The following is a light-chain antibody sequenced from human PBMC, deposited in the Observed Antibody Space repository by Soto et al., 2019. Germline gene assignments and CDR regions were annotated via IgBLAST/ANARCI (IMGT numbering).Light chain of an antibody. V-gene: IGKV3-15*01. CDR3: QKYNNWPLT. CDR1: QSVSSN. Sequence: EIVMTQSPATLSVSPGERATLSCRASQSVSSNLAWYQQKPGQAPRLPIYGPATRATGIPAMFSGSGSWTELTLTISSLQSEDFAVYYGQKYNNWPLTFGGGTKVEIK. CDR2: GPA. J-gene: IGKJ4*01.